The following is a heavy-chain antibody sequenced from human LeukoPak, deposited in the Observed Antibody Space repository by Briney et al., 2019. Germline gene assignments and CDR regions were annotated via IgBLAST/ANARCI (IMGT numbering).Heavy chain of an antibody. D-gene: IGHD1-26*01. Sequence: ASVKVSCKASGYTLTGYYMHWVRQAPGQGLEWMGWINPNSGGTNYAQKFQGRVTMTRDTSISTAYMELSRLRSDDTAVYYCARDKQMVGATSGLDYWGQGTLVTVSS. CDR2: INPNSGGT. J-gene: IGHJ4*02. V-gene: IGHV1-2*02. CDR1: GYTLTGYY. CDR3: ARDKQMVGATSGLDY.